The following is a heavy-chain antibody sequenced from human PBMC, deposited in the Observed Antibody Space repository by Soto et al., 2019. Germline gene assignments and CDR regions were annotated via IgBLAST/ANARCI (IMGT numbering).Heavy chain of an antibody. V-gene: IGHV1-69*06. CDR2: IIPIFGTA. CDR3: ASGSIAARPRDYYYGMDV. D-gene: IGHD6-6*01. J-gene: IGHJ6*02. Sequence: SVKVSCKASGGTFSSYAISWVRQAPGQGLEWMGGIIPIFGTADYAQKFQGRVTITADKSTSTAYMELSSLRSEDTAVYYCASGSIAARPRDYYYGMDVWGQGTTVTVSS. CDR1: GGTFSSYA.